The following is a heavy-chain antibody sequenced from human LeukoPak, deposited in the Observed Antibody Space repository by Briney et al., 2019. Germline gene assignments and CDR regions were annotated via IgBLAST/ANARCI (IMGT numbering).Heavy chain of an antibody. V-gene: IGHV4-4*07. J-gene: IGHJ5*02. CDR1: GGSISSYY. D-gene: IGHD1-7*01. CDR3: ARANRYNWNYAFWFDP. Sequence: PSETLSLTCTVSGGSISSYYWSWIRQPAGKGLEWFGRIYTSGSTNYNPSLKSRVTMSVDTSKNQFSLKLSSVTAADTAVYYCARANRYNWNYAFWFDPWGQGTLVTVSS. CDR2: IYTSGST.